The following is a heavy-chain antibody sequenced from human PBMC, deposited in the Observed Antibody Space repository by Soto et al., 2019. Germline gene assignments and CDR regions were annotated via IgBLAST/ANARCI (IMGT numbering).Heavy chain of an antibody. V-gene: IGHV3-15*07. Sequence: SLRLSCAASGFTFSNAWINWVRQAPGKGLEWVGRVKSKTDGGTTDFAAPVKGRFAISRDDSKNMVYLEMNSLKTKDTGIYYCTTDSYITSIIVRFDYWGHGTLVTVS. CDR3: TTDSYITSIIVRFDY. D-gene: IGHD3-22*01. J-gene: IGHJ4*01. CDR2: VKSKTDGGTT. CDR1: GFTFSNAW.